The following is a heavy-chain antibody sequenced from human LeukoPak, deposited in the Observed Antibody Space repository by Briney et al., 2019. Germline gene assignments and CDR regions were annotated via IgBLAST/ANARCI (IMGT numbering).Heavy chain of an antibody. D-gene: IGHD1-26*01. Sequence: GGSLRLSCAASGFTFSSYTMNWVRQAPGKGLEWVSYISSSSSTIYYADSVKGRFTISRDNAKKSLYLQMNSLRAEDTAVYYCVRLTVGAGCWGQGTLVTVSS. J-gene: IGHJ4*02. CDR1: GFTFSSYT. CDR3: VRLTVGAGC. CDR2: ISSSSSTI. V-gene: IGHV3-48*01.